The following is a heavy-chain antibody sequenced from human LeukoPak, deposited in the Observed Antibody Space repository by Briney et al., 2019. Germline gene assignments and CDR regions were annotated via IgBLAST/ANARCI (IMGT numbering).Heavy chain of an antibody. V-gene: IGHV4-59*08. J-gene: IGHJ4*02. CDR3: ARGDTAMAHDY. D-gene: IGHD5-18*01. CDR1: GGSISSYY. CDR2: IYYSGSI. Sequence: SETLSLTCTVSGGSISSYYWSWTRQPPGKGLEWIGYIYYSGSINYNPSLKSRVTISVDTSKSQFSLKLSAVTAADTAVYYCARGDTAMAHDYWGQGTLVTVSS.